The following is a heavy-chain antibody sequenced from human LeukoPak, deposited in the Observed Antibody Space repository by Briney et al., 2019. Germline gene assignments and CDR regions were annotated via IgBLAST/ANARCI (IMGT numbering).Heavy chain of an antibody. CDR3: ARVRDFWSGYSFFDY. CDR1: GGSISSYY. CDR2: IYYSGST. J-gene: IGHJ4*02. V-gene: IGHV4-59*01. Sequence: SETLSLTCTVSGGSISSYYWSWIRQPPGKGLEWIGYIYYSGSTNYNPSLKSRVTISVDTSKNQFSLKLSSVTAADTAVYYCARVRDFWSGYSFFDYWGQGTLVTVSS. D-gene: IGHD3-3*01.